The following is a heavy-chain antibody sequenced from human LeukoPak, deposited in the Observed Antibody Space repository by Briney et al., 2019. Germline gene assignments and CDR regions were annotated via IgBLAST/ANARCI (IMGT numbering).Heavy chain of an antibody. V-gene: IGHV3-23*01. CDR3: AKDSVDTAMVPTNYYYYYMDV. D-gene: IGHD5-18*01. CDR2: ISGSGGST. CDR1: GFSLSRYW. Sequence: GGSLRLSCAASGFSLSRYWMSWVRQAPGKGLEWVSAISGSGGSTYYADSVKGRFTISRDNSKSTLYLQMNSLRAEDTAVYYCAKDSVDTAMVPTNYYYYYMDVWGKGTTVTVSS. J-gene: IGHJ6*03.